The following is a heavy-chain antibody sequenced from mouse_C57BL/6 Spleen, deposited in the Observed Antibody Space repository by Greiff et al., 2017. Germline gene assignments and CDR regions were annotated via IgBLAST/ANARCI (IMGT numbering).Heavy chain of an antibody. CDR1: GYSITSGYY. CDR3: ARGGLPYGSSFDY. D-gene: IGHD1-1*01. Sequence: DVKLQESGPGLVKPSQSLSLTCSVTGYSITSGYYWNWIRQFPGNKLEWMGYISYDGSNNYNPSLKNRISITRDTSKNQFFLKLNSVTTEDTATYYCARGGLPYGSSFDYWGQGTTLTVSS. CDR2: ISYDGSN. V-gene: IGHV3-6*01. J-gene: IGHJ2*01.